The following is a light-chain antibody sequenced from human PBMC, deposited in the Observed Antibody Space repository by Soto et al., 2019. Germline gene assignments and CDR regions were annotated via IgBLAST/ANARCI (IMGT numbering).Light chain of an antibody. CDR1: QSVSSSY. CDR3: QQYGSSFTWT. CDR2: GAS. Sequence: EIVLTQSPGTLSLSPGERATLSCRASQSVSSSYLAWYQQKPGQAPRLLIYGASSRATGIPDRFSGSGSGTDFSLTIIRLEPEDFAVYYCQQYGSSFTWTFGQGTKVEIK. V-gene: IGKV3-20*01. J-gene: IGKJ1*01.